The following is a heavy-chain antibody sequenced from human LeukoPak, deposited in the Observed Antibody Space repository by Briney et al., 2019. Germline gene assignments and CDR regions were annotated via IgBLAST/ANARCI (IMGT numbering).Heavy chain of an antibody. Sequence: SQTLSLTCTVSGGSISSGGYYWSWIRQPPGKGLEWIGYIYSSGSTNYNPSLKSRLTISVDASKNQFSLKLTSVTAADTAVYYCARDGYSYGLPDYWGQGTLVTVSS. CDR3: ARDGYSYGLPDY. V-gene: IGHV4-61*08. D-gene: IGHD5-18*01. CDR2: IYSSGST. CDR1: GGSISSGGYY. J-gene: IGHJ4*02.